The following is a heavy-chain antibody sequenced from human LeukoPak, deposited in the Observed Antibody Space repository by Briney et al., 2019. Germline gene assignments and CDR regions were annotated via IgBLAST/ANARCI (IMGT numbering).Heavy chain of an antibody. D-gene: IGHD2-2*01. CDR3: ARRDRYCSSTSCYGHRFDP. CDR2: IFYSGST. CDR1: GGSISTSSYY. J-gene: IGHJ5*02. V-gene: IGHV4-39*01. Sequence: SETLSLTCAVSGGSISTSSYYWGWIRQPPGKGLEWIGSIFYSGSTYYNPSLKSRVIISVDTSKNQFSLKLSSVTAADTAVYYCARRDRYCSSTSCYGHRFDPWGQGTLVTVSS.